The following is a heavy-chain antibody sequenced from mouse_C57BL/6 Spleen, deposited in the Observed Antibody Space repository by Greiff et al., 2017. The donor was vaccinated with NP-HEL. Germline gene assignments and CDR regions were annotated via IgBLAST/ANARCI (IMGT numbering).Heavy chain of an antibody. CDR3: TILYYGYDWFAY. V-gene: IGHV14-1*01. CDR2: LDPEDGDT. CDR1: GFNIKDYY. J-gene: IGHJ3*01. D-gene: IGHD2-2*01. Sequence: EVQLQQSGAELVRPGASVKLSCTASGFNIKDYYMHWVKQRPEQGLEWIGRLDPEDGDTEYAPKFQGKATMTADTSSNTAYLQLSSLTSEDTAVYYCTILYYGYDWFAYWGQGTLVTVSA.